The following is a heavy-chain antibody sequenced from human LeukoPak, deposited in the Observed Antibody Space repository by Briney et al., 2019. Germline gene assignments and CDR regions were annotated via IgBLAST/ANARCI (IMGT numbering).Heavy chain of an antibody. J-gene: IGHJ4*02. V-gene: IGHV6-1*01. D-gene: IGHD3-10*01. CDR3: ARTRLHHNYGSGTSFDY. CDR1: GDSVSSNSAA. Sequence: SQTLSLTCAISGDSVSSNSAAWNRIRQSPSRGLEWLGRTYYRSNWNNDYAVSVKSQITINPDTSKNQFSLHLNSVTPEDTAVYYCARTRLHHNYGSGTSFDYWGQGTLVTISS. CDR2: TYYRSNWNN.